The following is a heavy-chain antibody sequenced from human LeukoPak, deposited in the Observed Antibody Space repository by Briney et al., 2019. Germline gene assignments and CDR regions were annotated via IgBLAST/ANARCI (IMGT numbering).Heavy chain of an antibody. CDR1: GGSISSYY. CDR3: TRDTYGGDY. V-gene: IGHV4-59*01. J-gene: IGHJ4*02. Sequence: ASETLSLTCTVSGGSISSYYWSWIRQPPGKGLEWIGYIYHSGSTNYNPSLKSRVTISVDTSKNQISLKLSSVTAADTAVYYCTRDTYGGDYWSQGTLVTVSS. D-gene: IGHD4-23*01. CDR2: IYHSGST.